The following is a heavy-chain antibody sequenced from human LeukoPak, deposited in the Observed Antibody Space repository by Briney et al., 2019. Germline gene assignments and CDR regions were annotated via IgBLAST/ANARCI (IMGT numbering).Heavy chain of an antibody. CDR2: INHSGST. CDR3: ARHLRSGAVDY. Sequence: PSETLSLTCAVYGGSFSGYFWSWIRQPPGKGLEWIGEINHSGSTNYNPSLKSRVTISVDTSKNQFSLELSSVTAADTAVYYCARHLRSGAVDYWGQGTLVTVSS. V-gene: IGHV4-34*01. J-gene: IGHJ4*02. D-gene: IGHD4-17*01. CDR1: GGSFSGYF.